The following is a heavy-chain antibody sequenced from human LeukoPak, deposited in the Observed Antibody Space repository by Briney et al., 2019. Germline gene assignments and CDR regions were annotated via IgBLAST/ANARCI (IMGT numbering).Heavy chain of an antibody. Sequence: GGSLRLYCAASGFRFTDYSMSWVRQAPGKGLEWVAGLGRSGEYKYYADSVKGRFTISRDNSKDTVSLQMNSLRAEDSAIYFCVKDRPCETCMPMDAWGQGTTVTVSS. CDR1: GFRFTDYS. CDR3: VKDRPCETCMPMDA. J-gene: IGHJ6*02. CDR2: LGRSGEYK. V-gene: IGHV3-23*01. D-gene: IGHD2-2*01.